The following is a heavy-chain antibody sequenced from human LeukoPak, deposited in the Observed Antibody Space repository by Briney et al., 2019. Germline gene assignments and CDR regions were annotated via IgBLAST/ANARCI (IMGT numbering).Heavy chain of an antibody. Sequence: GGSLRLSCAASGFTLSKSAMSWVRQAPGKGLEWVSGISGSDDNTYYSDSVKGRFSISRDKNTLFLQMNSLRAEDTAVYYCAREGIAVAGKDYYYYGMDVWGQGTTVTVSS. D-gene: IGHD6-19*01. CDR2: ISGSDDNT. CDR3: AREGIAVAGKDYYYYGMDV. CDR1: GFTLSKSA. J-gene: IGHJ6*02. V-gene: IGHV3-23*01.